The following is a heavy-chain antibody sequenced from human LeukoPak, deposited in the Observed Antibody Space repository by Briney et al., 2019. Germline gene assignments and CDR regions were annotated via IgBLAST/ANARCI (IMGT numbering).Heavy chain of an antibody. CDR1: GYTFTGYY. D-gene: IGHD3-3*01. J-gene: IGHJ4*02. CDR2: INPNSGGT. Sequence: GASVKVSCKASGYTFTGYYMHWVRQAPGQGLEWMGWINPNSGGTNYAQKFQGRVTMTRDTSISTAYMELSRLRSDDTAVYYCARVVTIFGVAALAYWGQGTLVTVSS. V-gene: IGHV1-2*02. CDR3: ARVVTIFGVAALAY.